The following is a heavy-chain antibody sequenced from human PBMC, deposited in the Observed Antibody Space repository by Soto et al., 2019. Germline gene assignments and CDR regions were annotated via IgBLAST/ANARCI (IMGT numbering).Heavy chain of an antibody. V-gene: IGHV3-13*01. CDR3: ASSSSIAARADAFDI. Sequence: EVQLVGSGGGLVQPGGSLRLSCAASGFTFSSYDMHWVRQATGKGLEWVSAIGTAGDTYYPGSVKGRFTISRENAKNSLYLQMNSLRAGDTAVYYCASSSSIAARADAFDIWGQGTMVTVSS. D-gene: IGHD6-6*01. CDR1: GFTFSSYD. J-gene: IGHJ3*02. CDR2: IGTAGDT.